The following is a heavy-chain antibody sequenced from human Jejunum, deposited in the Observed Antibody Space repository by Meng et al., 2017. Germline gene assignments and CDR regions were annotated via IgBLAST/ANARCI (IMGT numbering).Heavy chain of an antibody. V-gene: IGHV6-1*01. CDR3: ARVAQYLVGNVV. Sequence: SQTLSLTCAISGDSVSSNTAAWNWIRQSPSRGLEWLGRTYYRSNWYNDYALSVKSRITINPDTSKNQFSLQLNSVTPEDTAVYYCARVAQYLVGNVVWGQGTTVTVSS. CDR1: GDSVSSNTAA. J-gene: IGHJ6*02. CDR2: TYYRSNWYN. D-gene: IGHD2/OR15-2a*01.